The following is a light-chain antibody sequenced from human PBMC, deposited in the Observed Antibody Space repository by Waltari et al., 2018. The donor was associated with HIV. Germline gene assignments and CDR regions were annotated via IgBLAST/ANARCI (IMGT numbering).Light chain of an antibody. J-gene: IGKJ2*01. CDR3: QYSRT. V-gene: IGKV3-20*01. Sequence: EIVLTQPPGTLSLSPGERASLCCRANESVSSSYLAWYQQKPGQSPRLLISGASSRATGIPDRFIGTESGTDFTLIISRLEREDFAVYYCQYSRTFGQGTRLEIK. CDR1: ESVSSSY. CDR2: GAS.